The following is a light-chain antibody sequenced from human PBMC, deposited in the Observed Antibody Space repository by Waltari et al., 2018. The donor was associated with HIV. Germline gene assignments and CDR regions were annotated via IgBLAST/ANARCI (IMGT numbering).Light chain of an antibody. CDR1: QTVSTN. V-gene: IGKV3-15*01. CDR3: QQYNNWPPNT. J-gene: IGKJ2*01. CDR2: GAS. Sequence: VMTQSPATMSVSPGERVTLSCRASQTVSTNLAWYQQKPGQAPRLLIYGASTRAPGLPARFSGSGSGTEFTLTISNLQSEDSAVYYCQQYNNWPPNTFGQGTKLEIK.